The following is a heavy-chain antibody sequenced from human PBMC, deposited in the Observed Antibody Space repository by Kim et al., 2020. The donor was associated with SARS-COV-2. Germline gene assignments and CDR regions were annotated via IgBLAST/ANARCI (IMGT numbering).Heavy chain of an antibody. V-gene: IGHV4-59*01. D-gene: IGHD6-13*01. Sequence: SETLSLTCTVSGGSMSSYYWSWIRQSPGKGLEWIGYIYYSGSTNYNPSLKSRVTISVDTSKNEFSLNLSSVTAADTAVYYCARDKWGSSWTLFDYWGRGTLVTVSS. CDR2: IYYSGST. J-gene: IGHJ4*02. CDR1: GGSMSSYY. CDR3: ARDKWGSSWTLFDY.